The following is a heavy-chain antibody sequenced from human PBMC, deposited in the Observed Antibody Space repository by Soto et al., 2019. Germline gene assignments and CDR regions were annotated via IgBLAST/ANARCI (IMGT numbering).Heavy chain of an antibody. Sequence: PSETLSLTWTVSGGYISSYYLSWIRQPPGKGLEWIGYIYYSGITNYNPSLKSRVTISVDTSNYQFSLKLSSLTAADTAVYYCARDGDGRMTTNPYYYNGMDVWGPGTTVTSP. CDR3: ARDGDGRMTTNPYYYNGMDV. V-gene: IGHV4-59*01. J-gene: IGHJ6*02. D-gene: IGHD4-4*01. CDR2: IYYSGIT. CDR1: GGYISSYY.